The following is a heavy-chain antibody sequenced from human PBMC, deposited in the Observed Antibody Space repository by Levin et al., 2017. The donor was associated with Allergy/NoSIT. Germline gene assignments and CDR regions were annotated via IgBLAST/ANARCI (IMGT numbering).Heavy chain of an antibody. CDR3: ARLTILAKARWFDP. J-gene: IGHJ5*02. D-gene: IGHD3-9*01. Sequence: SLTNYHWNWIRQTPGKGLEWIGYISSSGSTRYNPSHKSRFSISVDSSKNQFSLEVTSVTAADTAVYFCARLTILAKARWFDPWGQGILVTVSS. CDR1: SLTNYH. CDR2: ISSSGST. V-gene: IGHV4-4*09.